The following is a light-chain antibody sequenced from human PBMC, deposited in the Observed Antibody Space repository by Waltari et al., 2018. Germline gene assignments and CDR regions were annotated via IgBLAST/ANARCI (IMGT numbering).Light chain of an antibody. CDR2: GNN. CDR1: SSNIGASYD. CDR3: HSCDSSLSGSFV. V-gene: IGLV1-40*01. J-gene: IGLJ1*01. Sequence: QSVLTQPPSVSGAPGQRVTISCTGSSSNIGASYDVHWYQQFPGTAPKLLIYGNNNRPSGVPDRFSGSKAGTSASLAITGLQAEDEADYYCHSCDSSLSGSFVFGTGTKVTVL.